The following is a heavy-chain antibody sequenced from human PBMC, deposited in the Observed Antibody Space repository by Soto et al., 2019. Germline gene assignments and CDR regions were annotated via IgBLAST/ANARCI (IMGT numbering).Heavy chain of an antibody. CDR2: IYSGGST. V-gene: IGHV3-53*01. Sequence: GGSLRLSCAASGFTVSSNYMSWVRQAPGKGLEWVSVIYSGGSTYYADSVKGRFTISRDNSKNTLYLQMNSLRAEDTAVYYCASPTGGEAALTPFQHWGQGTLVTVSS. CDR1: GFTVSSNY. CDR3: ASPTGGEAALTPFQH. D-gene: IGHD3-16*01. J-gene: IGHJ1*01.